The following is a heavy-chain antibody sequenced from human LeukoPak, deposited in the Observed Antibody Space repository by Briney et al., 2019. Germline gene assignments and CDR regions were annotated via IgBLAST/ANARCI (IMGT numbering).Heavy chain of an antibody. CDR3: ASNLNYYDSSGYPAGPYYYYGMDV. CDR1: GGTFSSYA. CDR2: IIPIFGTA. J-gene: IGHJ6*02. V-gene: IGHV1-69*13. Sequence: SVKVSCKASGGTFSSYAISWVRQAPGQGLGWMGGIIPIFGTANYAQKFQGRVTITADESASTAYMELSSLRSEDTAVYYCASNLNYYDSSGYPAGPYYYYGMDVWGQGTTVTVSS. D-gene: IGHD3-22*01.